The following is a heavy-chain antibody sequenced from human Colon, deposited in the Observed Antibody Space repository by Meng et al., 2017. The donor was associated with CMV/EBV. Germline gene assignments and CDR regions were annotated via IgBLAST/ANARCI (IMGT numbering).Heavy chain of an antibody. V-gene: IGHV4-4*07. CDR1: GGSIRSYY. J-gene: IGHJ4*02. D-gene: IGHD5-18*01. Sequence: QVPLQEAGPGLVTPSEHLSLICTVSGGSIRSYYWSWIRQPAGKGLEWIGRIYPSGFPKYKPSLESRVTMSADTSKNQISLKLTSVTAADTAVYYCARAQYTYGYWIFDYWGQGTLVTVSS. CDR3: ARAQYTYGYWIFDY. CDR2: IYPSGFP.